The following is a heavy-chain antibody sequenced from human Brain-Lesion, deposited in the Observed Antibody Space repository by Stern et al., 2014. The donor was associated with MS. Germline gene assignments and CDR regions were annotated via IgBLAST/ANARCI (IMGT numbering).Heavy chain of an antibody. CDR2: IFNSGST. CDR3: ARGRVVPGFQYYATDV. Sequence: QLQLQESGPGLVKPSQTLSLSCTVSGGSISSGGYYWSWIRQPAGKGLEWIGRIFNSGSTSYTPSLKSRVTISIDPSKNQFSLRLNSMTAADTAVYYCARGRVVPGFQYYATDVWGQGTTVIVSS. CDR1: GGSISSGGYY. J-gene: IGHJ6*02. D-gene: IGHD2-2*01. V-gene: IGHV4-61*02.